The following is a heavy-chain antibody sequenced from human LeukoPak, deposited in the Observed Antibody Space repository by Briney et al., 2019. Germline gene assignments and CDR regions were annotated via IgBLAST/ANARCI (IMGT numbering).Heavy chain of an antibody. Sequence: ASVKVSCKASGYTFTNYVISWVRQAPGQGLEWMGWISAYNGNTNYAQKFQGRVTITADESTSTAYMELSSLRSEDTAVYYCARDPTACSSTSCYGSAFDIWGQGTMVTVSS. J-gene: IGHJ3*02. CDR2: ISAYNGNT. CDR1: GYTFTNYV. CDR3: ARDPTACSSTSCYGSAFDI. D-gene: IGHD2-2*01. V-gene: IGHV1-18*01.